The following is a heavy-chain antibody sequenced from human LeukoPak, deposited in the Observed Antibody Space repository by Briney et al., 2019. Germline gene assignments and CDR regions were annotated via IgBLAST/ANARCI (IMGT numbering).Heavy chain of an antibody. V-gene: IGHV1-2*02. CDR2: INPNSGGT. J-gene: IGHJ5*02. CDR1: GYTFTGYY. Sequence: ASVKVSCKASGYTFTGYYMHWVRQAPGQGLEWMGWINPNSGGTNYAQKFQGRVTMTRDTSISTAYTELSRLRSDDTAVYYCARDNTLGVWGAAEESWFDPWGQGTLVTVSS. D-gene: IGHD3-10*01. CDR3: ARDNTLGVWGAAEESWFDP.